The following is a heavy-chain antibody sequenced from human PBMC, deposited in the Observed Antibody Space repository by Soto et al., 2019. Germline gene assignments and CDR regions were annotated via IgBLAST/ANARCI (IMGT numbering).Heavy chain of an antibody. D-gene: IGHD3-22*01. CDR3: AREKDLNYYDSSGSPDAFDI. J-gene: IGHJ3*02. CDR2: INPSGGST. V-gene: IGHV1-46*01. Sequence: ASVKVSCKASGYTFTSYYMHWVRQAPGQGLEWMGIINPSGGSTSYAQKFQGRVTMTRDTSTSTVYMELSSLRSEDTAVYYCAREKDLNYYDSSGSPDAFDIWGQGTMVT. CDR1: GYTFTSYY.